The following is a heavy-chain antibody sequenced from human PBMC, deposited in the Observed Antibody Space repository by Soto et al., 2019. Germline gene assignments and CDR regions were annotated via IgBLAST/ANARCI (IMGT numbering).Heavy chain of an antibody. V-gene: IGHV4-61*01. CDR1: GGSVSSGSYY. J-gene: IGHJ6*02. CDR3: ARDLVEGMDV. Sequence: SETLSLTCTVSGGSVSSGSYYWSWIRQPPGKGLEWIGYIYYSGSTNYNPSLKSRVTISVDTSKNQFSLKLSSVTAADTAVYYCARDLVEGMDVWGQGTTVTVSS. CDR2: IYYSGST. D-gene: IGHD2-8*02.